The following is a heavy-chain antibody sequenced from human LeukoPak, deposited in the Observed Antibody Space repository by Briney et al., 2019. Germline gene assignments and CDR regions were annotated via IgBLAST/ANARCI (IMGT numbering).Heavy chain of an antibody. CDR1: GGSISSFC. Sequence: SETLSLTCTLSGGSISSFCWSWVRQTPGKGLEWIGYTYTSGSSDYNPSLKSRVTMSVDTSKNQISMELRFLTAADTALYYCATSYDAKTAPYDLWGQGILVTVSS. J-gene: IGHJ5*02. D-gene: IGHD3-3*01. CDR2: TYTSGSS. CDR3: ATSYDAKTAPYDL. V-gene: IGHV4-4*09.